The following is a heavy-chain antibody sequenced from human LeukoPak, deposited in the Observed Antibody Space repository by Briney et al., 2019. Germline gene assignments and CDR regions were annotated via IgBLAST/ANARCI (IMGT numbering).Heavy chain of an antibody. CDR2: ISYDGSNK. V-gene: IGHV3-30-3*01. Sequence: GGSLRLSCAASGFTFSSYAMHWVRQAPGKGLEWVAVISYDGSNKYYADSVKGRFTISRDNSKNTLYLQMNSMRAEDTAIYYCAKDRTVGASYWYFDLWGRGTLVTVSS. D-gene: IGHD1-26*01. CDR1: GFTFSSYA. J-gene: IGHJ2*01. CDR3: AKDRTVGASYWYFDL.